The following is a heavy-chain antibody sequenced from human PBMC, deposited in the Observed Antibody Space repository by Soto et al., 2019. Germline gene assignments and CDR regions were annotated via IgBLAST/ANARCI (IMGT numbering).Heavy chain of an antibody. CDR3: ARHRTGLDS. V-gene: IGHV4-59*08. CDR1: GGSISSNY. J-gene: IGHJ4*02. D-gene: IGHD1-1*01. CDR2: IDYSGST. Sequence: PSETLSLTCTVFGGSISSNYWSWIRQPPGKGLEYIGYIDYSGSTHYKASLKSRVTISLDTSKNQFSLKLSSVTAADTAVYYCARHRTGLDSWGQGTLVTVSS.